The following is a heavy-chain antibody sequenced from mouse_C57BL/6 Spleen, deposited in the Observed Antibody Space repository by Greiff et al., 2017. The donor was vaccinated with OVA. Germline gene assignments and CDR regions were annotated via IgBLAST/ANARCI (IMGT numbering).Heavy chain of an antibody. D-gene: IGHD1-1*01. J-gene: IGHJ3*01. Sequence: VQLQQPGAELVKPGASVKLSCKASGYTFTSYWMHWVKQRPGRGLEWIGRIDPNSGGTKYNEKFKSKATLTVDKPSSTAYMQLSSLTSEDSAVYYCARPLYYYGSSPAWFAYWGQGTLVTVSA. CDR1: GYTFTSYW. CDR3: ARPLYYYGSSPAWFAY. V-gene: IGHV1-72*01. CDR2: IDPNSGGT.